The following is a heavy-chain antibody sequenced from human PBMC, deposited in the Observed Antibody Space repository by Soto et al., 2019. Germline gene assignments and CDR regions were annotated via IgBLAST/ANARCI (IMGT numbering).Heavy chain of an antibody. CDR2: IYTSGST. J-gene: IGHJ6*02. D-gene: IGHD3-10*01. Sequence: SETLSLTCTVSGGSISSYYWSWIRQPAGKGLEWIGRIYTSGSTNYNPSLKSRVTMSVDTSKNQFSLKLSSVTAADTAVYYCARGYYYGSGSYYFAYYYYGMDVWGQGTTLTVSS. V-gene: IGHV4-4*07. CDR1: GGSISSYY. CDR3: ARGYYYGSGSYYFAYYYYGMDV.